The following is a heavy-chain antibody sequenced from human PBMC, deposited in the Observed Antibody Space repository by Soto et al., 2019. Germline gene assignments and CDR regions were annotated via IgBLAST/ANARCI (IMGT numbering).Heavy chain of an antibody. CDR3: ARVFLRSTSPFDY. J-gene: IGHJ4*02. CDR2: MNTVNGNT. D-gene: IGHD2-2*01. CDR1: GYTFTSHA. Sequence: ASVKVSCKASGYTFTSHAMHWVRQAPGQRLEWMGWMNTVNGNTKYSQKFQGRVTITRDTSASTAFMELSSLRSEDTAVYYCARVFLRSTSPFDYWGQGTLVTVSS. V-gene: IGHV1-3*04.